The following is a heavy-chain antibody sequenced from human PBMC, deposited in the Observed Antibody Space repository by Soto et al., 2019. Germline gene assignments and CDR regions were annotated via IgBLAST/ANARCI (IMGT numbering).Heavy chain of an antibody. V-gene: IGHV3-23*01. CDR2: ISGSGGST. CDR1: GFTFSSYA. CDR3: AKRATGTYFDY. D-gene: IGHD1-1*01. J-gene: IGHJ4*02. Sequence: EVQLLESGGGLVQPGGSLRLSCAASGFTFSSYAMNWVRQAPGKGLERVSVISGSGGSTYYADSVKGRFTISRDNSKNTPYPQMNSLSAEVTAVYYCAKRATGTYFDYWGQGTLVTVSS.